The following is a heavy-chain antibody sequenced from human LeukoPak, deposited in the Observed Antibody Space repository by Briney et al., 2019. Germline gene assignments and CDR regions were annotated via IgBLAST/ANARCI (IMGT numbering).Heavy chain of an antibody. CDR3: AREAASRSYGGYGAYYFGY. CDR1: GGTFSSYA. J-gene: IGHJ4*02. D-gene: IGHD4-17*01. CDR2: IIPIFGTA. Sequence: ASVKVSCKASGGTFSSYAISWVRQAPGQGLEWMGRIIPIFGTANYAQKFQGRVTITTDESTSTAYMELSSLRSEDTAVYYCAREAASRSYGGYGAYYFGYWGQGTLVTVSS. V-gene: IGHV1-69*05.